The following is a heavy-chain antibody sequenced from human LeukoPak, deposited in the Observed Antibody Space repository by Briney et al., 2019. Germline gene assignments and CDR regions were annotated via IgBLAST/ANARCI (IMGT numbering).Heavy chain of an antibody. Sequence: GGSLRLSCAASGFSLSNDWMSCVRQAPGKGLEWVARVISRSAGETTDYAAPVKGRFTISRDDSENTLYLQMNSLKTEDTAVYYCTLIQGWGSGSYYRDFWGQGTLVTVSS. D-gene: IGHD3-10*01. J-gene: IGHJ4*02. V-gene: IGHV3-15*01. CDR3: TLIQGWGSGSYYRDF. CDR2: VISRSAGETT. CDR1: GFSLSNDW.